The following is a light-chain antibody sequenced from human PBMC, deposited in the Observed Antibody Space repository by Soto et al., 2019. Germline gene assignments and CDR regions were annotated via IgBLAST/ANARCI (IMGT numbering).Light chain of an antibody. CDR1: QNVGNS. V-gene: IGKV3-15*01. CDR2: GAT. Sequence: EIVMTQSPATLSVSPGERATLSCRASQNVGNSLAWYQQKPGQAPRLLIYGATTRATGIPARFSGSGSGTDFTLTISSLQSEDFAVYYCQHYNNWPPYTFGQGTKVDI. CDR3: QHYNNWPPYT. J-gene: IGKJ2*01.